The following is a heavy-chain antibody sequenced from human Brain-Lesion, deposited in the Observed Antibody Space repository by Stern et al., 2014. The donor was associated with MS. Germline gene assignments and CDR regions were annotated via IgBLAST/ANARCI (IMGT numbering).Heavy chain of an antibody. D-gene: IGHD4-17*01. Sequence: EVQLLESGGGLVKPGGSLRLSCAASGFTFYGYSMSWVRQAPGQGLEWVSSISSSSTHIFYADSVKGRFTISRDNAKNSLYLHMNSLRAEDTAVYYCARGRYGDYDVDYWGQGTLVTVSS. CDR3: ARGRYGDYDVDY. J-gene: IGHJ4*02. CDR1: GFTFYGYS. V-gene: IGHV3-21*01. CDR2: ISSSSTHI.